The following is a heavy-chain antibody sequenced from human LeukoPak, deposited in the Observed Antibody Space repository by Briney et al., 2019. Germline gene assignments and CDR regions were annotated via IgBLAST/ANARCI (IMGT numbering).Heavy chain of an antibody. J-gene: IGHJ4*02. CDR1: GGPFSGYD. Sequence: SETLSLTCAVYGGPFSGYDWSWIRQPPGKGLEWIGEINRSGNTNYSPSLKSRVTISVDTSKNQFSLKLSSVTAADTAVYYCASPARPWSGWWDYWGQGTLVTVSS. CDR2: INRSGNT. CDR3: ASPARPWSGWWDY. V-gene: IGHV4-34*01. D-gene: IGHD3-3*01.